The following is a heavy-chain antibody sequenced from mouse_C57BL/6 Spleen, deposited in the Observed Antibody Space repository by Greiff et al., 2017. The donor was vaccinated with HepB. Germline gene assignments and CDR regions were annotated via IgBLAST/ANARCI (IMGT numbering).Heavy chain of an antibody. V-gene: IGHV5-9-1*02. J-gene: IGHJ1*03. CDR2: ISSGGDYI. D-gene: IGHD1-1*01. CDR3: TREVHYYGSSTGGYFDV. CDR1: GFTFSSYA. Sequence: DVMLVESGEGLVKPGGSLKLSCAASGFTFSSYAMSWVRQTPEKRLEWVAYISSGGDYIYYADTVKGRFTISRDNARNTLYLQMSSLKSEDTAMYYCTREVHYYGSSTGGYFDVWGTGTTVTVSS.